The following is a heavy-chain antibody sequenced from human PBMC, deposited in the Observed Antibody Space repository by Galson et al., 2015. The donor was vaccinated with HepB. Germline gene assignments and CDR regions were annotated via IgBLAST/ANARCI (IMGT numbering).Heavy chain of an antibody. V-gene: IGHV3-21*01. J-gene: IGHJ1*01. CDR1: GFTFSSYS. CDR3: ARGDLNTEYCGGDCYHAEYFQH. Sequence: SLRLSCAASGFTFSSYSMNWVRQAPGKGLEWVSSISSSSSYIYYADSVKGRFTISRDNAKNSLYLQMNSLRAEDTAVYYCARGDLNTEYCGGDCYHAEYFQHWGQGTLVTVSS. CDR2: ISSSSSYI. D-gene: IGHD2-21*02.